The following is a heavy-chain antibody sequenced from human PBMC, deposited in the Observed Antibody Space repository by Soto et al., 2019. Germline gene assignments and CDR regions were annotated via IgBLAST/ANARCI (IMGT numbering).Heavy chain of an antibody. Sequence: SQTLSLTCAISGDSVSSNSASWNWIRQSPSRGSEWLGRTYYRSKWYNDYAVSVKSRITIIPDTSKNHFSLQLNSVTPEDTAVYYCARVVSYQLLEEYYGMDVWGQVTTVTV. CDR2: TYYRSKWYN. CDR1: GDSVSSNSAS. CDR3: ARVVSYQLLEEYYGMDV. V-gene: IGHV6-1*01. D-gene: IGHD2-2*01. J-gene: IGHJ6*02.